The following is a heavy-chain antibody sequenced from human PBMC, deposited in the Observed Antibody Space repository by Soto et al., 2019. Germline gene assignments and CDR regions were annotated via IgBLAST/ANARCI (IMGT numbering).Heavy chain of an antibody. CDR1: GFTFSGSA. CDR2: IRSKANSYAT. Sequence: EVQLVESGGGLVQPGGSLKLSCAASGFTFSGSAMHWVRQASGKGLEWVGRIRSKANSYATAYAASVKGRFTISRDDSKNTAYLQMNSLKTEDTAVYYCTRDFEALRLGELSPWDYFDYWGQGTLVTVSS. CDR3: TRDFEALRLGELSPWDYFDY. V-gene: IGHV3-73*02. J-gene: IGHJ4*02. D-gene: IGHD3-16*02.